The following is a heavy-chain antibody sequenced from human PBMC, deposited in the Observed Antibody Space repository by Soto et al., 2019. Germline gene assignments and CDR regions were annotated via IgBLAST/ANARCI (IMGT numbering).Heavy chain of an antibody. V-gene: IGHV3-66*01. J-gene: IGHJ6*02. CDR3: ARDKALVVPSLVNSDYYYYAMDV. CDR1: GFTVSDNS. CDR2: IYRGGST. D-gene: IGHD3-22*01. Sequence: EVQLVESGGGLVQPGGSLRLSCAASGFTVSDNSMTWVRQAPGKGLEWVSVIYRGGSTNYADSVRGRFTISRDNSKNTLYLQINSLREEDTSLYYCARDKALVVPSLVNSDYYYYAMDVWGQGTTVTVSS.